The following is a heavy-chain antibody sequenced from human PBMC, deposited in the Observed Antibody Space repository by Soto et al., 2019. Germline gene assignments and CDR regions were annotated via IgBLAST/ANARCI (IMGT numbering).Heavy chain of an antibody. V-gene: IGHV1-2*04. J-gene: IGHJ6*03. Sequence: ASVKVSCKASGYTFTGYYMHWVRQAPGQGLEWMGWINPNSGGTNYAQKFQGWVTMTRDTSISTVYMELSRLRSDDTALFYCARGRISGSSSYYYYYMDVWGKGTTVTVSS. CDR2: INPNSGGT. CDR3: ARGRISGSSSYYYYYMDV. D-gene: IGHD6-6*01. CDR1: GYTFTGYY.